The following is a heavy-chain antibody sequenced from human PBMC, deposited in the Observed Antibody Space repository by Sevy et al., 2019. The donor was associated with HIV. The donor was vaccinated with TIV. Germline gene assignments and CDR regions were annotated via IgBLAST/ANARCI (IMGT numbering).Heavy chain of an antibody. D-gene: IGHD5-18*01. Sequence: GGSLRLSCAASGFTFNSFAMGWVRQAPGKGLDWISLISGTGDYTYYADSVKGRFTISRDNSKNTLFLQMNSLRAEDTAIFYCAKKMGGGSGMAFLVDFWGQGTLVTVSS. CDR3: AKKMGGGSGMAFLVDF. CDR1: GFTFNSFA. J-gene: IGHJ4*02. CDR2: ISGTGDYT. V-gene: IGHV3-23*01.